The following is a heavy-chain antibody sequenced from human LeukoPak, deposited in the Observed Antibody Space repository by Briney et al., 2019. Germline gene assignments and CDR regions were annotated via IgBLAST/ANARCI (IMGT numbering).Heavy chain of an antibody. Sequence: ENPSLTWPVSCGFLHRYFLGWDRQPPGKGLGWVGRIYTSWRTNYHPSLQSRVTMSVYTYKNRFYVKLSSVTDADTCVYYCAREGCVRVVYGNNDYYYYGMDFWVGGTTVSVS. V-gene: IGHV4-4*07. CDR2: IYTSWRT. D-gene: IGHD2-8*02. CDR1: CGFLHRYF. CDR3: AREGCVRVVYGNNDYYYYGMDF. J-gene: IGHJ6*01.